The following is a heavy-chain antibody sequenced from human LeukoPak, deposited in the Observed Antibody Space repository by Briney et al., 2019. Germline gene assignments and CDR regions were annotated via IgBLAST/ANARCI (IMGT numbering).Heavy chain of an antibody. J-gene: IGHJ4*02. CDR1: GFTFSSYS. CDR2: ISSSSSYI. D-gene: IGHD4-23*01. CDR3: ARRGDGGRSFDY. V-gene: IGHV3-21*01. Sequence: GGSLRLSCAASGFTFSSYSMNWVRQAPGKGLEWVSSISSSSSYIYYADSVKGRFTIARDNAKNSLYLQMNSLRAEDTAVYYCARRGDGGRSFDYWGQGTLVTVSS.